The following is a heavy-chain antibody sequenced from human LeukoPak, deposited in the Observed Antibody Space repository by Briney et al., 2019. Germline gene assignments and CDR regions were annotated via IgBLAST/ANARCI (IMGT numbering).Heavy chain of an antibody. CDR2: IKEDGSDK. D-gene: IGHD2-8*01. CDR1: GFTFSNYW. J-gene: IGHJ4*02. V-gene: IGHV3-7*01. Sequence: GGSLRLSCAAPGFTFSNYWMTWVRQAPGKGLEWVANIKEDGSDKYQVDTVKGRFTISRDNTKNSLFLHMNSLRAEDTAVYYCARWVYGVGNDYWGQGTLVTVSS. CDR3: ARWVYGVGNDY.